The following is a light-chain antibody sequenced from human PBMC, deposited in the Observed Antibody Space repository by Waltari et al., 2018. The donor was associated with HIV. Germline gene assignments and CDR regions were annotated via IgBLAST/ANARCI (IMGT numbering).Light chain of an antibody. Sequence: QSTLTQPPSASGSPGQSVTISSPGPTSDIGGYNYVSGYHQHPGKAPKLIMTEVTKRPPGCPDRVSSSKSASAASLTVARDQADEEALYYCSSVAPTNKFYVLFGGGTTLTLL. V-gene: IGLV2-8*01. J-gene: IGLJ2*01. CDR3: SSVAPTNKFYVL. CDR2: EVT. CDR1: TSDIGGYNY.